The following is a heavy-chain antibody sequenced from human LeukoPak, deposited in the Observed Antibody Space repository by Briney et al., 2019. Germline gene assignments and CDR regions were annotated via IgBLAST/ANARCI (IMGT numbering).Heavy chain of an antibody. V-gene: IGHV3-21*01. CDR3: ARMGYSSTLPDY. D-gene: IGHD6-13*01. CDR2: ISSSGSSK. Sequence: GGSLRLSWAAAGFTFSTYTMNWVRQAPGKGLEWVSSISSSGSSKYYADSLKGRFTISRDNAKNSLYLQMNSQRAEDTALYYCARMGYSSTLPDYWGQGTLVTVSS. J-gene: IGHJ4*02. CDR1: GFTFSTYT.